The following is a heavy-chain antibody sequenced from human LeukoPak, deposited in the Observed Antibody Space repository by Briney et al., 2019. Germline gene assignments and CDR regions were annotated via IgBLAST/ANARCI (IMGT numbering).Heavy chain of an antibody. CDR2: IYYSGST. J-gene: IGHJ4*02. D-gene: IGHD1-26*01. Sequence: SETLSLTCTVSGGSISTSNYYWSWIRQPPGKGLEWIGYIYYSGSTNYNPSLKSRVTISVDTSKNQFSLKLSSVTAADTAVYYCAREGESGSYYLNWGQGTLVTVSS. CDR1: GGSISTSNYY. CDR3: AREGESGSYYLN. V-gene: IGHV4-61*01.